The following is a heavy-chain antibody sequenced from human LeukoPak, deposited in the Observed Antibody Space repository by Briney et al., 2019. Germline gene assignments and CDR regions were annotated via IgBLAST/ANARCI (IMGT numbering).Heavy chain of an antibody. D-gene: IGHD3-10*01. J-gene: IGHJ4*02. CDR3: ARGRGSGSYYFDY. CDR1: GGSFSGYY. V-gene: IGHV4-34*01. CDR2: INHSGST. Sequence: PSETLSLTCAVYGGSFSGYYGSWIRQPPGKGLEWIGEINHSGSTNYNPSLKSRVTISVDTSKNQFSLKLSSVTAADTAVYYCARGRGSGSYYFDYWGQGTLVTVSS.